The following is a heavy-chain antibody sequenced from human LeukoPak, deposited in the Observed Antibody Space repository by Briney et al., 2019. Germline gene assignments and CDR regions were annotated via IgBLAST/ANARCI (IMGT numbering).Heavy chain of an antibody. Sequence: PGGSLRLSCAASGFTFSSYAMSWVRQAPGEGLEWVSAISGSGGSTYYADSVKGRFTISRDNSKNTLYLQMNSLRAEDTAVYYCAKDNTGYSGYDPFDYWGQGTLVTVSS. CDR1: GFTFSSYA. V-gene: IGHV3-23*01. J-gene: IGHJ4*02. CDR3: AKDNTGYSGYDPFDY. CDR2: ISGSGGST. D-gene: IGHD5-12*01.